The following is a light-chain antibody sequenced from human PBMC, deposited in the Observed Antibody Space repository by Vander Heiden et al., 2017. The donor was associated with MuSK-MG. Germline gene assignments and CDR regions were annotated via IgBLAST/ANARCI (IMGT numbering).Light chain of an antibody. CDR2: AAS. Sequence: DIQMTQSPSSLSASVGDRVTITCRASQRISNYLNWYQQKPWKVPKLLIYAASSLQSGVPSRFSGSGSGTDFTPTISSLQLEDFATYYCQQSDSTPHTFGQGTKVEIK. V-gene: IGKV1-39*01. J-gene: IGKJ2*01. CDR3: QQSDSTPHT. CDR1: QRISNY.